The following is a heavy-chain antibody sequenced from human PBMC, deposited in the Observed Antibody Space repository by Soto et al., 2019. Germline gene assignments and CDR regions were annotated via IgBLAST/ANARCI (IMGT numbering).Heavy chain of an antibody. CDR2: IYYSGNT. Sequence: PSETLSLTCTVSGGSVNSGTYYWSWIPQPPGKGLEGIGYIYYSGNTNYNPSLKSRVTISVDTSKNQFSLKLSSVPAADTAVYYCARDPGYCSGGGCYSWAFDIWGQGTLVTVSS. D-gene: IGHD2-15*01. V-gene: IGHV4-61*01. CDR1: GGSVNSGTYY. J-gene: IGHJ3*02. CDR3: ARDPGYCSGGGCYSWAFDI.